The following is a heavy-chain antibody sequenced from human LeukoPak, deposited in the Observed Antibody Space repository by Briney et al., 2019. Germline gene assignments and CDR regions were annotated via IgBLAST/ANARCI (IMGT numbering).Heavy chain of an antibody. CDR3: AKDLPNWNPNYYFDC. D-gene: IGHD1-1*01. CDR2: ISGSGDST. CDR1: GFTFSNYA. J-gene: IGHJ4*02. Sequence: GGSLRLSCAASGFTFSNYAMSWVRQAPGKGLEWVSAISGSGDSTYYADPVKGRFTIPRDNSKNTLYLQMNSLRAEDTAVYYCAKDLPNWNPNYYFDCWGRGTLVSVSS. V-gene: IGHV3-23*01.